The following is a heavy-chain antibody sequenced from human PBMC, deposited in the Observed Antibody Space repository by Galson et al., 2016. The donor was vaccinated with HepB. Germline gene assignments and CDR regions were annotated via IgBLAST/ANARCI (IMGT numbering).Heavy chain of an antibody. CDR2: IYSGGST. V-gene: IGHV3-53*01. CDR3: ARGVGFFEDFYFDY. J-gene: IGHJ4*02. Sequence: SLRLSCAASGFTVSSNYMSWVRQAPGKGLDWISVIYSGGSTYYADSVKGRFTISRDDSKNTLFLQMNSLRAGDTAVYHCARGVGFFEDFYFDYWGQGALVTVSS. CDR1: GFTVSSNY. D-gene: IGHD2-8*01.